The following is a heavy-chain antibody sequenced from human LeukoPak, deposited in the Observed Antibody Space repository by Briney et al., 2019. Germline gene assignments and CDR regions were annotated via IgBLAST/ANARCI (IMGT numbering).Heavy chain of an antibody. CDR2: ISAYNGNT. J-gene: IGHJ3*02. V-gene: IGHV1-18*04. Sequence: ASVKVSCKASGYTFTSYGISWVRQAPGQGLEWMGWISAYNGNTNYAQKLQGRVTTTTDTSTSTAYMELRSLRSDDTAVYYCARDRGGIVVVVAVYDAFDIWGQGTMVTVSS. D-gene: IGHD2-15*01. CDR1: GYTFTSYG. CDR3: ARDRGGIVVVVAVYDAFDI.